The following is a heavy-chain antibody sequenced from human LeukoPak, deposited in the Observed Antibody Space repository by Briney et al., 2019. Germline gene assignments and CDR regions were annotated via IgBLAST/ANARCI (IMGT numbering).Heavy chain of an antibody. CDR2: IYLGDSDI. V-gene: IGHV5-51*01. Sequence: GESLKISCKGSGYSSTTYWIGWVRQMPGKGLEWMGIIYLGDSDIRYSPSFQGQVTISADKSISTAYLQWSSLKASDTAMYYCARLHSGGSHAFDIWGQGTLVTVSS. CDR1: GYSSTTYW. CDR3: ARLHSGGSHAFDI. J-gene: IGHJ3*02. D-gene: IGHD2-15*01.